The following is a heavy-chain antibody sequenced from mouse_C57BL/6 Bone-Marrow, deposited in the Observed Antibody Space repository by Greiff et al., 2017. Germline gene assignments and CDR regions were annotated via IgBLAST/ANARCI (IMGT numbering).Heavy chain of an antibody. J-gene: IGHJ4*01. V-gene: IGHV5-4*03. D-gene: IGHD4-1*01. CDR2: ISDGGSYT. CDR1: GFTFSSYA. Sequence: EVKLVESGGGLVKPGGSLKLSCAASGFTFSSYAMSWVRQTPEKRLEWVATISDGGSYTYYPDNVKGRFTISRDNAKNNLYLQMSHLKSEDTAMDYCARLNWDYAMDYWGQGTSVTVSS. CDR3: ARLNWDYAMDY.